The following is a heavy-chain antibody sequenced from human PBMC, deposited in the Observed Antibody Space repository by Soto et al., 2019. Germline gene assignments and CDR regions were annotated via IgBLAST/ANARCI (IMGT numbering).Heavy chain of an antibody. V-gene: IGHV4-34*01. CDR1: GGSFSGYY. CDR3: ARVDQQLVHWFDP. J-gene: IGHJ5*02. CDR2: INHSGST. D-gene: IGHD6-13*01. Sequence: SETLSLTCAVYGGSFSGYYWSWIRQPPGKGLEWIGEINHSGSTNYNPSLKSRVTISVDTSKNQFSLKLSSVTAADTAVYYCARVDQQLVHWFDPWGQGTLVTVSS.